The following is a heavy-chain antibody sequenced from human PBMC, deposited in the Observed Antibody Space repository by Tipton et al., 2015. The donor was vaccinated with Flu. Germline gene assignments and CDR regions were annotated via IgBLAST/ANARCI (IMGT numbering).Heavy chain of an antibody. V-gene: IGHV3-21*01. Sequence: GSLRLSCAASGFTFSSYSMNWVRQAPGKGLEWVSSISSSSSYIYYADSVKGRFTIPRDNAKNSLYLQMNSLRAEDTAVYYCARSVVPAAIDYWGQGTLVTVSS. J-gene: IGHJ4*02. CDR1: GFTFSSYS. CDR3: ARSVVPAAIDY. D-gene: IGHD2-2*01. CDR2: ISSSSSYI.